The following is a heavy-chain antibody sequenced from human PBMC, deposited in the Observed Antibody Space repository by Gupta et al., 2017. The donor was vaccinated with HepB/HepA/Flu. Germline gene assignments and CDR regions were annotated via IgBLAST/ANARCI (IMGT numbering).Heavy chain of an antibody. CDR1: GGSFSGYY. Sequence: QVQLQQWGAGLLKPSETLSLTCAVYGGSFSGYYWSWIRQPPGKGLEWIGEINHSGSTNYNPSLKSRVTISVDTSKNQFSLKLSSVTAADTAVYYCARGLISRDGYNFDYWGQGTLVTGSS. D-gene: IGHD5-24*01. CDR2: INHSGST. CDR3: ARGLISRDGYNFDY. V-gene: IGHV4-34*01. J-gene: IGHJ4*02.